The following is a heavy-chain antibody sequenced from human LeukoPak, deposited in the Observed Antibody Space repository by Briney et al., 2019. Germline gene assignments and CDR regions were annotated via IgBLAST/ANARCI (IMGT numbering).Heavy chain of an antibody. V-gene: IGHV4-34*01. CDR2: INHSGST. J-gene: IGHJ4*02. CDR3: ARRWQWLRPATFDY. Sequence: KPSETLSLTCAVYGGSFSGYYWSWIRQPPGKGLEWIGEINHSGSTNYNPSLKSRVTISVDTSKNQFSLKLSSVTAADTAVYYCARRWQWLRPATFDYWGQGTLVTVSS. CDR1: GGSFSGYY. D-gene: IGHD5-12*01.